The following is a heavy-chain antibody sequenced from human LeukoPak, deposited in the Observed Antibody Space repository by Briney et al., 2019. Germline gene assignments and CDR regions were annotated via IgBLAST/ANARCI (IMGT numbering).Heavy chain of an antibody. Sequence: GRSLRLSCAASGFTFDDYAMHWVRQAPGKGLEWVSSISWNSGSIGYADSVKGRFTISRDNAKNSLYLQMNSLRAEDTALYYCAKDIAMVRGVTTFDYWGQGTLVTVSS. V-gene: IGHV3-9*01. J-gene: IGHJ4*02. CDR1: GFTFDDYA. CDR2: ISWNSGSI. CDR3: AKDIAMVRGVTTFDY. D-gene: IGHD3-10*01.